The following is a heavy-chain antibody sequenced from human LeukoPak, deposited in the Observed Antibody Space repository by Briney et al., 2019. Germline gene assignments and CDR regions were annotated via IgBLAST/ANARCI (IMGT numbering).Heavy chain of an antibody. CDR3: AKGRGAAHSSYYYGMDV. J-gene: IGHJ6*02. V-gene: IGHV3-23*01. CDR2: ISGSGGST. D-gene: IGHD6-6*01. Sequence: GGSLRLSCAASGFTFTSYAMSWVRQAPGKGLEWVSAISGSGGSTYYADSVKGRFTISRDNSKNTLYLQMNSLRAEDTAVYYCAKGRGAAHSSYYYGMDVWGQGTTVTVSS. CDR1: GFTFTSYA.